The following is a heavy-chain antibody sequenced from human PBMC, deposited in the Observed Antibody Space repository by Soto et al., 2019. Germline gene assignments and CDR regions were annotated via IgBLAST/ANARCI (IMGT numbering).Heavy chain of an antibody. CDR2: XXSXXGXT. D-gene: IGHD3-9*01. V-gene: IGHV3-23*01. CDR1: GRTFSSYA. Sequence: GGSLSLCCGPPGRTFSSYAMNWFRQAPGKXLEWVSAXXSXXGXTXXXDXXXGRFTISRDNSKNTRYLQINSLRAEDTAIYYCAQPPRTLTAGWVGFWGQETLVTVSS. J-gene: IGHJ4*02. CDR3: AQPPRTLTAGWVGF.